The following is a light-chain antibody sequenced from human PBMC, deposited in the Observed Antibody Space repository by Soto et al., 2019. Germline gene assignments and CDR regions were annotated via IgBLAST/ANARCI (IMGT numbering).Light chain of an antibody. CDR2: DVS. J-gene: IGKJ1*01. CDR3: QQYHTFWT. V-gene: IGKV1-5*01. Sequence: DIQMTQSPCTRTASVGDRVTITCGASQTITTWSAWYQQNPEKALILLIYDVSSLESGVPSRFSGSGSGTEFTLTISSLQPDDFATYYCQQYHTFWTVGQETKV. CDR1: QTITTW.